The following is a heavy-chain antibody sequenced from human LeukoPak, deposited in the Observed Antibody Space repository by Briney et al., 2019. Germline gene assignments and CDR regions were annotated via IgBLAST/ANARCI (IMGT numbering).Heavy chain of an antibody. J-gene: IGHJ6*02. V-gene: IGHV4-39*01. Sequence: SETLSLTCTVSGGSISSSSYYWGWIRQPPGKGLEWIGSIYYSGSTYYNPSLKSRVTISVDTSKNQFSLKLSSVTAADTAVYYCARVRWLRGYYYYYGMDVWGQGTTVTVSS. CDR2: IYYSGST. CDR3: ARVRWLRGYYYYYGMDV. D-gene: IGHD5-12*01. CDR1: GGSISSSSYY.